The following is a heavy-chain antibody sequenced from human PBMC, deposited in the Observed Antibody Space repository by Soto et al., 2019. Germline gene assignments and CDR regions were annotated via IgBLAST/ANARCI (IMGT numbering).Heavy chain of an antibody. CDR3: ARLHKGSTVTS. CDR2: ITSSGDST. J-gene: IGHJ4*02. Sequence: PLGASLGHSLAGSEFTFTYYSMDWVRQGTGKGLEWVSYITSSGDSTYYADSVNAPFTVSTANAKNSLFLQMNGLRAEDPAVYYCARLHKGSTVTSWGQGKLVTVS. CDR1: EFTFTYYS. D-gene: IGHD4-17*01. V-gene: IGHV3-48*01.